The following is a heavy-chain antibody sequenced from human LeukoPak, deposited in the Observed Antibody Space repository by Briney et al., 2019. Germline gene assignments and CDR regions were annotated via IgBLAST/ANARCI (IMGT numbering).Heavy chain of an antibody. J-gene: IGHJ4*02. Sequence: PGRSLRLSCAASGFTFSSYGMHWVRQAPGKGLEWVAVIWYDGSNKYYADSVKGRFTISRDNSKNTLYLQMNSLRAEDTAVYYCARDDGWSGIDYWGQGTLVTVSS. CDR1: GFTFSSYG. V-gene: IGHV3-33*01. CDR2: IWYDGSNK. CDR3: ARDDGWSGIDY. D-gene: IGHD3-10*01.